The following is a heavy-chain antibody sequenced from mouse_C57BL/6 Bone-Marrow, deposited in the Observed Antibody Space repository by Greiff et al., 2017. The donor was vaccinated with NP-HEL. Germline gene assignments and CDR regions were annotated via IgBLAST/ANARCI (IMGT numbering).Heavy chain of an antibody. J-gene: IGHJ4*01. CDR1: GYSITSDY. CDR3: ARSPLWLRRNYYAMDY. D-gene: IGHD2-2*01. CDR2: ISYSGCT. V-gene: IGHV3-8*01. Sequence: DVKLQESGPGLAKPSQTLSLTCSVTGYSITSDYWNWIRKFPGNKLEYMGYISYSGCTYYNPSLKSRISITRDTSKNQYYLQLNSVTTEDTATYYCARSPLWLRRNYYAMDYWGQGTSVTVSS.